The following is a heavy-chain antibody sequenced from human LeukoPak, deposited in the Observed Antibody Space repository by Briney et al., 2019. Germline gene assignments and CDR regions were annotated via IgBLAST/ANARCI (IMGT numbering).Heavy chain of an antibody. CDR1: GGSISSSSYY. D-gene: IGHD3-3*01. J-gene: IGHJ5*02. Sequence: SETLSLTCTVSGGSISSSSYYWGWIRQPPGKGLEWIGSIYYSGSTYYNPSLKSRVTISVDTSKNQFSLKLSSVTAADTAVYYWARDSITIFGVVIFPNWFDPWGQGTLVTVSS. CDR3: ARDSITIFGVVIFPNWFDP. CDR2: IYYSGST. V-gene: IGHV4-39*07.